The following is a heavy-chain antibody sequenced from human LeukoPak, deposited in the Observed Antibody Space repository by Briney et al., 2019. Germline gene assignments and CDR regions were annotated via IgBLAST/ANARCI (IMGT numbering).Heavy chain of an antibody. Sequence: SQTLSLTCAISGDSVSSDSASWNWIRQSPSRGLEWLGRTFYRSNWRLDYALSVKSRITINADTAQKHLPLHLTSVTPEDKAWYYCTKAPGITSWGLRWGWFRPWGQGTLVTVSS. J-gene: IGHJ5*02. CDR1: GDSVSSDSAS. CDR3: TKAPGITSWGLRWGWFRP. CDR2: TFYRSNWRL. V-gene: IGHV6-1*01. D-gene: IGHD2-21*01.